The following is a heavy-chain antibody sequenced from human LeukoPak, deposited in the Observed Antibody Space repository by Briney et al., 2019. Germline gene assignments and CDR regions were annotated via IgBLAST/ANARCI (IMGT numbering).Heavy chain of an antibody. J-gene: IGHJ6*03. D-gene: IGHD6-19*01. CDR1: LYPNSYGHD. V-gene: IGHV4-61*02. CDR3: AREVAVAGTYMDV. Sequence: HPSETLSLTCSVSLYPNSYGHDWRWIRQPAGEGLGWIGRISTSGSNNYNPSLKGRVTISVDTSKNQFSLKRSSVTAADTAVYYCAREVAVAGTYMDVWGKGTTVTISS. CDR2: ISTSGSN.